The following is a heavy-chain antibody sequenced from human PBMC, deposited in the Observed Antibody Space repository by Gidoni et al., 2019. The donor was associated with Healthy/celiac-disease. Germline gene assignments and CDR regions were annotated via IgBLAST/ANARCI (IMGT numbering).Heavy chain of an antibody. D-gene: IGHD3-16*02. V-gene: IGHV2-5*02. J-gene: IGHJ4*02. Sequence: QITLKESGPTLVKPTQTLTLTCTFSGFSLRTSGVGVGWIRQPPGKALECLALIYWDDDKRYSPSLKSRLTITKDTSKNQVVLTMTNMDPVDTATYYCARGYYDYIWGSYRSYYFDYWGQGTLVTVSS. CDR1: GFSLRTSGVG. CDR3: ARGYYDYIWGSYRSYYFDY. CDR2: IYWDDDK.